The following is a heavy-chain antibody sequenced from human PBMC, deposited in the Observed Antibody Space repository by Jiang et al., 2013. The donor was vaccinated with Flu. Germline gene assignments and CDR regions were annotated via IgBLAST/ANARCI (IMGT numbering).Heavy chain of an antibody. CDR1: GYSFTSYW. V-gene: IGHV5-51*01. CDR2: IYPGDSDT. D-gene: IGHD6-19*01. Sequence: CKGSGYSFTSYWIGWVRQMPGKGLEWMGIIYPGDSDTRYSPSFQGQVTISADKSVSTAYLQWSSLKASDTAMYYCARVGYNSAWYSDYWGQGTLVTVSS. J-gene: IGHJ4*02. CDR3: ARVGYNSAWYSDY.